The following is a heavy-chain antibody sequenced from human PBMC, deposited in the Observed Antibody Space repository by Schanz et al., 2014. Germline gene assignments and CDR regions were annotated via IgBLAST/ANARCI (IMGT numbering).Heavy chain of an antibody. V-gene: IGHV3-30*18. CDR3: AKDTGYCHGGACYCFEY. Sequence: VQLVESGGGLVKPGGSLRLSCAASGFTFSSYAMSWVRQAPGKGLEWVAVISYDGNNEDYADSVKGRFSISRDNSQNALYLQMDSLRPEDTAVYFCAKDTGYCHGGACYCFEYWGLGILVTVSS. J-gene: IGHJ4*02. CDR1: GFTFSSYA. CDR2: ISYDGNNE. D-gene: IGHD2-8*02.